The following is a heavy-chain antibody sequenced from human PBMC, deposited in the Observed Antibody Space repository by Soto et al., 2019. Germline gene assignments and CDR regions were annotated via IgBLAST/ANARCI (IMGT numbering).Heavy chain of an antibody. CDR2: IIPIFGTA. Sequence: QVQLVQSGAEVKKPGSSVKVSCKASGGTFSSYAISWVRQAPGQGLEWMGGIIPIFGTANYAQKFQGRVTITADKSTSTAYMEVSSLRSEDTAVYYCARYSVAGTRYVYWYFDLWGRGTLVTVSS. V-gene: IGHV1-69*06. J-gene: IGHJ2*01. CDR1: GGTFSSYA. CDR3: ARYSVAGTRYVYWYFDL. D-gene: IGHD6-19*01.